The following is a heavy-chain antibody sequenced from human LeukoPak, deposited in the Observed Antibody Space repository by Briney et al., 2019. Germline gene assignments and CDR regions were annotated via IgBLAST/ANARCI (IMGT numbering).Heavy chain of an antibody. J-gene: IGHJ4*02. D-gene: IGHD3-22*01. Sequence: SETLSLTCAVYGGSFSGYYWSWIRQPPGKGLEWIGEINHSGSTNYNPSLKSRVTISVDTSKNQFSLKLSSVTAADTAVYYCARGRYDSSLFDYWGQGTLVTVSS. CDR2: INHSGST. V-gene: IGHV4-34*01. CDR3: ARGRYDSSLFDY. CDR1: GGSFSGYY.